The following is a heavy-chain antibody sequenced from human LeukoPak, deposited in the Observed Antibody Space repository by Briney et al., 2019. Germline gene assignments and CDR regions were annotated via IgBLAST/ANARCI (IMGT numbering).Heavy chain of an antibody. CDR1: GFTFSSYA. D-gene: IGHD1-26*01. CDR3: ARDPIVGAATFDY. V-gene: IGHV3-30*04. Sequence: GRSLGLSCAASGFTFSSYAMHWVRQAPGKGLEWVAVISYDGSNKYYADSVKGRFTISRDNSKNTLYLQMNSLRAEDTAVYYCARDPIVGAATFDYWGQGTLVTVSS. CDR2: ISYDGSNK. J-gene: IGHJ4*02.